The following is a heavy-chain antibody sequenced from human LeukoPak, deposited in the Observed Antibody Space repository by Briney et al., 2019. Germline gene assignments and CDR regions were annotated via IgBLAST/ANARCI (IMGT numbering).Heavy chain of an antibody. V-gene: IGHV3-23*01. J-gene: IGHJ3*02. CDR1: GFTFSNYA. Sequence: GGSLRLSCAASGFTFSNYAMSWVRPAPGKGLEWVSLISGITTNTYYAVSVKGRFTISRDNSKNTLDLQMNSLRAEDTAGYYCAKHLLVGGTRGAYAFDIWGRGTMVTVSS. CDR3: AKHLLVGGTRGAYAFDI. D-gene: IGHD1-26*01. CDR2: ISGITTNT.